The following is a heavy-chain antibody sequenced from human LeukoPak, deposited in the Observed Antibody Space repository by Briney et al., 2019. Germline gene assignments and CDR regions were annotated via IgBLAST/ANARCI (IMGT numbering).Heavy chain of an antibody. D-gene: IGHD5-12*01. CDR1: GYTFTGYY. V-gene: IGHV1-2*02. CDR2: INPNSGGT. J-gene: IGHJ3*02. CDR3: AVALRVVATILTFDI. Sequence: APVKVSCKASGYTFTGYYMHWVRQAPGQGLEWMGWINPNSGGTNYAQKFQGRVTMTRDTSISTAYMELSRLRSDDTAVYYCAVALRVVATILTFDIWGQGTMVTVSS.